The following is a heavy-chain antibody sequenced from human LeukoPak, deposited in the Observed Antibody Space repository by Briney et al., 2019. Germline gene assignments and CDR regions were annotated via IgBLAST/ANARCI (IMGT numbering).Heavy chain of an antibody. CDR2: ISDGTAGT. V-gene: IGHV3-23*01. CDR1: GFTFTSYA. Sequence: GGSLRLSCAASGFTFTSYAMNWVRQAPGKGLEWVSRISDGTAGTYYADSVKGRFTISRDNSKYTLYLQMNSLRAEDTAVYYCARASGLRSFTLTSWGLGTLVTVSS. CDR3: ARASGLRSFTLTS. D-gene: IGHD3-3*01. J-gene: IGHJ5*02.